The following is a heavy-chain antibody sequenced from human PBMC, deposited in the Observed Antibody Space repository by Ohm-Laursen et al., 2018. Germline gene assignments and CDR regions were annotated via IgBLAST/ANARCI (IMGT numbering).Heavy chain of an antibody. CDR2: ISGGGGGT. J-gene: IGHJ4*02. Sequence: SLRLSCSVSGFTFSSYAMNWVRQAPGKGLEWVSAISGGGGGTYYADSVKGRFTISRDNSKNTLYLQMNSLRADDTAVYYCAKGSSTDWRGFFDYWGQGTLVTVSS. CDR3: AKGSSTDWRGFFDY. D-gene: IGHD6-19*01. CDR1: GFTFSSYA. V-gene: IGHV3-23*01.